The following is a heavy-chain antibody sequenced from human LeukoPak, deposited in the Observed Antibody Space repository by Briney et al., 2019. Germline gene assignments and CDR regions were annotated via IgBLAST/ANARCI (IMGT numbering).Heavy chain of an antibody. J-gene: IGHJ4*02. V-gene: IGHV3-53*01. CDR3: ARDRTTFLDY. CDR2: IYSGGTT. D-gene: IGHD2/OR15-2a*01. Sequence: GRSLRLSCAASGFTFSSYGMHWVRQAPGKGLEWVSVIYSGGTTYYADSVRGRFTISRDNSKNTLYLQMDSLRAEDTAVYYCARDRTTFLDYWGQGTLVTVSS. CDR1: GFTFSSYG.